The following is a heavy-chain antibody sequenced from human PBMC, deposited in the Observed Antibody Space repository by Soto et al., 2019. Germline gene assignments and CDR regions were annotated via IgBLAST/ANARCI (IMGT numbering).Heavy chain of an antibody. D-gene: IGHD3-3*01. CDR1: GFTFSSFG. J-gene: IGHJ6*02. V-gene: IGHV3-33*01. Sequence: VQVVESGGGVVQPGRSLRLSCAASGFTFSSFGMHWVRQAPGKGLEWVSLIWYDGSKKSYGDSVKGRFTISRDNSRNTVYLQMNSLRADDTAVYYCAGDASYYSLWSGYYPSRNGMDVWGQGTTVTVSS. CDR2: IWYDGSKK. CDR3: AGDASYYSLWSGYYPSRNGMDV.